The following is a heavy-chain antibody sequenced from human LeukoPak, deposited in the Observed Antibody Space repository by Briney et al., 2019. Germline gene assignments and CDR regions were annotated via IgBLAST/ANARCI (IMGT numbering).Heavy chain of an antibody. CDR1: GFTFDAYA. CDR2: ISWNSGTI. J-gene: IGHJ6*04. V-gene: IGHV3-9*01. D-gene: IGHD3-10*02. CDR3: AELGITMIGGV. Sequence: PGGSLRLSCAASGFTFDAYAMHWVRQAPGKGLEWVSGISWNSGTIVYADSVKGRFTISRDNAKNSLYLQMNSLRAEDTAVYYCAELGITMIGGVWGKGTTVTISS.